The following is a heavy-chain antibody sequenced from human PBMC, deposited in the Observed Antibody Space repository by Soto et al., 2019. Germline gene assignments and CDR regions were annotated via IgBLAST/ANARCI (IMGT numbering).Heavy chain of an antibody. CDR2: IYGSGTT. CDR1: GGSITSDY. D-gene: IGHD2-21*02. J-gene: IGHJ4*02. CDR3: ARGPYCGGDCYFAY. V-gene: IGHV4-4*07. Sequence: QVQLQESGPGLVKPSETLSLTCNVSGGSITSDYWSWIRQPAGKGLEWIGRIYGSGTTNYNPALKSRVTMSVDTSKNQFSLKMNSVTAADTAVYYCARGPYCGGDCYFAYWGQGTLVTVSS.